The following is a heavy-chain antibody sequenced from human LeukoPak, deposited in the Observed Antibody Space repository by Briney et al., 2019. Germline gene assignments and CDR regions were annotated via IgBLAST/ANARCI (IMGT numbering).Heavy chain of an antibody. V-gene: IGHV1-2*02. CDR2: INPNSGGT. CDR1: GYTFTGYY. J-gene: IGHJ4*02. D-gene: IGHD5-18*01. Sequence: ASVKVSCEASGYTFTGYYMHWVRQAPGQGLEWMGWINPNSGGTNYAQKFQGRVTMTRDTSISTAYMELSRLRSDDTAVYYCAGGYSYSPAFDYWGQGTLVTVSS. CDR3: AGGYSYSPAFDY.